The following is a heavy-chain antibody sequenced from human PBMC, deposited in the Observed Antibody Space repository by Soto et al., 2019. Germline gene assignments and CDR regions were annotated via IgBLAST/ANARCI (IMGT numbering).Heavy chain of an antibody. CDR3: ARAGYSSSSTRIGDY. V-gene: IGHV3-7*01. D-gene: IGHD6-6*01. Sequence: EVQLVESGGGLVQPGGSLRLSCAASGFTFSSYWMSWVRQAPGKGLEWVANIKQDGSEKYYVDSVKGRFTISRDNAKNSLYLQMNGLRAEDTAVYYCARAGYSSSSTRIGDYWGQGTLVTVSS. CDR1: GFTFSSYW. CDR2: IKQDGSEK. J-gene: IGHJ4*02.